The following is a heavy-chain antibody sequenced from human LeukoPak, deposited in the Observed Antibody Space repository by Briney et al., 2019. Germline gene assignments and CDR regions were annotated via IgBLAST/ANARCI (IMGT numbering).Heavy chain of an antibody. V-gene: IGHV4-38-2*01. J-gene: IGHJ4*02. D-gene: IGHD3-10*01. Sequence: SETLSLTCGVSGYPINNAYYWGWIRQPPGKGLEWIGSIYHSGSTYYNPSLKSRVTISVDTSKNQFSLKLSSVTAADTAVYYCARHGIGGIIDYWGQGTLVTVSS. CDR3: ARHGIGGIIDY. CDR1: GYPINNAYY. CDR2: IYHSGST.